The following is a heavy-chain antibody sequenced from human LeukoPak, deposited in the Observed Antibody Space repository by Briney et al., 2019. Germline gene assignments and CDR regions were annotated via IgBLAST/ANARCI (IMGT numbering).Heavy chain of an antibody. J-gene: IGHJ4*02. D-gene: IGHD3-22*01. CDR3: ARGEYYYDSSGYYYGY. CDR1: GYSISSGYY. V-gene: IGHV4-38-2*01. Sequence: PSETLSLTCAVSGYSISSGYYWGWIRQPPGKGLEWIGRIYHSGSTYYNPSLKSRVTISVDTSKNQFSLKLSSVTAADTAVYYCARGEYYYDSSGYYYGYWGQGTLVTVSS. CDR2: IYHSGST.